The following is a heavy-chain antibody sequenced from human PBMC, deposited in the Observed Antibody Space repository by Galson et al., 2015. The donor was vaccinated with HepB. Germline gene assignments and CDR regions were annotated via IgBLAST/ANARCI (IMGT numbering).Heavy chain of an antibody. CDR2: ITPIFGTA. V-gene: IGHV1-69*01. CDR1: GGTFNTHA. Sequence: QSGAEVKKPGESLKISCKASGGTFNTHAINWVRQVPGQGLEWMGGITPIFGTANYAPKFQGRVTITADESTTTAYMELSSLRSEDTAVYYCAREGIEAPTNPVDYWGQGTLVTVSS. D-gene: IGHD1-26*01. J-gene: IGHJ4*02. CDR3: AREGIEAPTNPVDY.